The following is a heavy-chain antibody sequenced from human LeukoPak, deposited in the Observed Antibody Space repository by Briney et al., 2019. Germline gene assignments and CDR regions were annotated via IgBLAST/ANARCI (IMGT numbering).Heavy chain of an antibody. Sequence: SQTLSLTCAISGDIVSSNSAAWNWIRQSPSRGLEWLGRTYYRSKWYKDYEVSVKSRITNNPDTSKNQFSLQLNSWTPEDRAVYYCARDREYSSGWYRFDYWGQGTLVTVS. CDR3: ARDREYSSGWYRFDY. J-gene: IGHJ4*02. D-gene: IGHD6-19*01. CDR2: TYYRSKWYK. V-gene: IGHV6-1*01. CDR1: GDIVSSNSAA.